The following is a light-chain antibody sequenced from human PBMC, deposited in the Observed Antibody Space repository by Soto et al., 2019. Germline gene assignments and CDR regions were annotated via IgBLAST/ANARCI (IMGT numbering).Light chain of an antibody. V-gene: IGKV1-6*01. CDR1: QGIGNA. CDR3: LQDINYTWT. CDR2: GAS. Sequence: IQLTQSPSFLSASVGDRVTISCRASQGIGNALGWYQQEPGKPPKFLIYGASNLQSGVPPRFSGSGSGTEFTLAISSLQPEDSATYYCLQDINYTWTFGQGTKVDIK. J-gene: IGKJ1*01.